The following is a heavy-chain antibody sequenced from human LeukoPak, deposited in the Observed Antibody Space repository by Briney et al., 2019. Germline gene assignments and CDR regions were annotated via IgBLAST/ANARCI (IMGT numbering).Heavy chain of an antibody. CDR1: GYSISSGYY. D-gene: IGHD3-10*01. V-gene: IGHV4-38-2*01. J-gene: IGHJ4*02. Sequence: PSETLSLTCAVSGYSISSGYYWGWIRQPPGQGLEWIGSIYHSGSTYYNPSLKSRVTISVDTSKNQFSLKLSSVTAADTAVYYCARHWFGESTYFDYWGQGTLVTVSS. CDR2: IYHSGST. CDR3: ARHWFGESTYFDY.